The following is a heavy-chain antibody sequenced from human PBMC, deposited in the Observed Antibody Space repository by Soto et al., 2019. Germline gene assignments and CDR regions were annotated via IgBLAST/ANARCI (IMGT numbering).Heavy chain of an antibody. CDR1: WASVSSSSAA. J-gene: IGHJ5*02. CDR2: TYYRSQWYK. D-gene: IGHD6-13*01. V-gene: IGHV6-1*01. CDR3: PRVEWKLAGYRTFWFDP. Sequence: SQPLSLTCAISWASVSSSSAACNWIRQSASRGLEWLGRTYYRSQWYKDYALSVKGRITINPDTSKNQFSLQLNSVTPDDTAVYYCPRVEWKLAGYRTFWFDPWGQGTLVTVSS.